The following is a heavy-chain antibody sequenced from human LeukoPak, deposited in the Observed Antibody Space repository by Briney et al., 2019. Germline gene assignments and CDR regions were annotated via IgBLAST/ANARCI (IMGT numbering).Heavy chain of an antibody. Sequence: GGSLRLSCAASGIIFSNYWMHWVRQAPGKGLVWVSRINRDGSSTSYADFVKGRFTISRDNAKNTLYLQMNSLRAEDTAVYYCTKRASGSNQNWGQGTLVTVSS. V-gene: IGHV3-74*01. CDR1: GIIFSNYW. J-gene: IGHJ4*02. CDR2: INRDGSST. CDR3: TKRASGSNQN. D-gene: IGHD1-26*01.